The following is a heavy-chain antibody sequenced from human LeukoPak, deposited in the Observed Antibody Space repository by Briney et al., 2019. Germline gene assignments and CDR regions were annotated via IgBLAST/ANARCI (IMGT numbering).Heavy chain of an antibody. D-gene: IGHD2-2*01. Sequence: SETLSLTCTVSGGSINSYYFNWIRQPAGKGLEWIGRIYTTGSTNYNPSLQRRVTMSIGTSKNQFSLKLTSVTAADTAVYYCARDVVPAAHREYNWFDPWGQGTLVTVSS. V-gene: IGHV4-4*07. CDR2: IYTTGST. CDR3: ARDVVPAAHREYNWFDP. J-gene: IGHJ5*02. CDR1: GGSINSYY.